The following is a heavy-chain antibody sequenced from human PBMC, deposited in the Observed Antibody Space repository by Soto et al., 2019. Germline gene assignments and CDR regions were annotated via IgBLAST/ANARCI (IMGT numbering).Heavy chain of an antibody. CDR3: ARVKNDFWSGYSDY. J-gene: IGHJ4*02. CDR2: ISAYNGNT. D-gene: IGHD3-3*01. V-gene: IGHV1-18*01. CDR1: GYTFTSYG. Sequence: GASVKVSCKASGYTFTSYGISWVRQAPGQGLEWMGWISAYNGNTNYAQKLQGRVTMTTDTSTSTAYMELRSLRSDDTAVYYCARVKNDFWSGYSDYWGQGTLVTVSS.